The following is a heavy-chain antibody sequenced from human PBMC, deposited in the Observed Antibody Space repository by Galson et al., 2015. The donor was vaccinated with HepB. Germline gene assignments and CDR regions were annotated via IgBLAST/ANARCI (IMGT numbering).Heavy chain of an antibody. V-gene: IGHV1-18*01. CDR3: AGGLDPRPRYYYYMDV. D-gene: IGHD1-1*01. CDR1: GYTFTSYG. J-gene: IGHJ6*03. Sequence: SVKVSCKASGYTFTSYGISWVRQAPGQGLEWMGWISAYNGNTNYAQKLQGRVTMTTDTSTSTAYMELRSLRSDDAAVYYCAGGLDPRPRYYYYMDVWGKGTTVTVSS. CDR2: ISAYNGNT.